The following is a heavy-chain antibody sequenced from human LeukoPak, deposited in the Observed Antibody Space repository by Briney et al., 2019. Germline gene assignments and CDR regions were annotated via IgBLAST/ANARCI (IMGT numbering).Heavy chain of an antibody. D-gene: IGHD3-10*01. J-gene: IGHJ4*02. CDR1: GFTFSSNA. V-gene: IGHV3-23*01. CDR2: ITAPSDAT. CDR3: AKDLHGAFDY. Sequence: GGSLRLSCAASGFTFSSNAMTWVRQAPGKGLECVSAITAPSDATYYADSVKGRFSISRDNSKNTLYLHMHSLRADDTALYYCAKDLHGAFDYWGQGILVTVSS.